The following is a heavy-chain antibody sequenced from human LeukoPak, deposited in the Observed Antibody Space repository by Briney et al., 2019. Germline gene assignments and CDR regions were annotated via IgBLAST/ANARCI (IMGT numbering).Heavy chain of an antibody. V-gene: IGHV3-53*01. CDR1: GFTVSSNY. J-gene: IGHJ3*02. CDR3: ARDGFSSGYPYDAFDI. CDR2: IYSGGST. D-gene: IGHD3-22*01. Sequence: GGPLRLSCAASGFTVSSNYMSWVRQAPGKGLEWVSVIYSGGSTYYADSVNVRFPISRDNSKNTLYLQMNSLRAEDTAVYYCARDGFSSGYPYDAFDIWGQGTMDTVSS.